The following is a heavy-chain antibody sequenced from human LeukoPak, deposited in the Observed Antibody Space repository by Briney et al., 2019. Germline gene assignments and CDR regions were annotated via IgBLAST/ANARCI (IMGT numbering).Heavy chain of an antibody. CDR3: ARGDYGSGSYYLHYFDY. Sequence: GGSLRLSCAASGFTVSSNYMSWVRQAPGRGLEWVSVIYSGDSTYYADSVKGRFTISRDNSKNTLYLQMNSLRAEDTAVYYCARGDYGSGSYYLHYFDYWGQGTLVTVSS. CDR1: GFTVSSNY. J-gene: IGHJ4*02. D-gene: IGHD3-10*01. V-gene: IGHV3-66*01. CDR2: IYSGDST.